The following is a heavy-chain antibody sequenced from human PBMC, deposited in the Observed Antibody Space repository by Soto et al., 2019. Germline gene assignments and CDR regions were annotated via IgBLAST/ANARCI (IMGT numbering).Heavy chain of an antibody. CDR3: ARGRDVNGYSGYDPGYFDY. J-gene: IGHJ4*02. Sequence: QVQLQESGPGLVKPSQTLSLTCTVSGGSISSGDYYWSWIRQPPGKGLEWIGYIYYSGSTYYNPSLKSRVTISVDTSKNQFSLKLSSVTAADTAVYYCARGRDVNGYSGYDPGYFDYWGQGTLVTVS. V-gene: IGHV4-30-4*01. CDR2: IYYSGST. D-gene: IGHD5-12*01. CDR1: GGSISSGDYY.